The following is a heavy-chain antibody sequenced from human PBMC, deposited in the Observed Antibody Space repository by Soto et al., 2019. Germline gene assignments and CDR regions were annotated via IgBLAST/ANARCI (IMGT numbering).Heavy chain of an antibody. CDR3: ARLGGYVSVGYYYLWDS. CDR1: DGSMNSDSSY. CDR2: INQSGST. V-gene: IGHV4-39*01. D-gene: IGHD3-22*01. J-gene: IGHJ4*02. Sequence: QLQLQESGPGLVKPSETLSLTCRFSDGSMNSDSSYWGWIRQPPGKGLEWIGVINQSGSTYHSLSLKGRVTMSVDASRNQFSLKLTSMTAADTAVYYCARLGGYVSVGYYYLWDSWGQGTLVTVSS.